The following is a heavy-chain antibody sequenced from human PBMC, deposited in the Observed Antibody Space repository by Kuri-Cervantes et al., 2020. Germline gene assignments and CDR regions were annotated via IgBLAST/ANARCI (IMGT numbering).Heavy chain of an antibody. D-gene: IGHD6-19*01. V-gene: IGHV3-74*01. CDR1: GFAFSSYW. CDR3: AREQVAGNPNDAFDI. Sequence: GESLKISCAGSGFAFSSYWMHWVRQAPGKGLVWVSRIISDGSSTTYADSVKGRFTISRDNAKNTLYLQMNSLRADDTAVYYCAREQVAGNPNDAFDIWGQGTMVTVSS. CDR2: IISDGSST. J-gene: IGHJ3*02.